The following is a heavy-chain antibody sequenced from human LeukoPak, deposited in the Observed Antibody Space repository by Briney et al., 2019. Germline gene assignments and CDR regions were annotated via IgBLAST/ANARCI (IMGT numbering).Heavy chain of an antibody. CDR1: GFTFSSHW. J-gene: IGHJ5*02. CDR2: IKQDGSEK. Sequence: GGSLRLSCAASGFTFSSHWMSWVRQAPGKGLEWVANIKQDGSEKYYVDSVKGRFTISRDNAKNSLYLQMNSLRAEDTAVYYCARDGSVWDLWGQGTLVTVSP. CDR3: ARDGSVWDL. V-gene: IGHV3-7*01. D-gene: IGHD2-2*03.